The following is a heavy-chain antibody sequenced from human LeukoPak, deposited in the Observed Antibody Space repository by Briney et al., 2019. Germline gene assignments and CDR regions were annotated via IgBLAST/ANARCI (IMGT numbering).Heavy chain of an antibody. CDR1: GFIFSSYG. V-gene: IGHV3-30*18. D-gene: IGHD5-18*01. CDR3: AKANGQLWTTPDY. Sequence: GGSLILSCAASGFIFSSYGMHWVRQAPGKGLEWLAVISYDGSKKYYVDSVKGRFTISRDNSKNTLYMEMSSLRPEDTAVYYCAKANGQLWTTPDYWGQGTLVTVSS. CDR2: ISYDGSKK. J-gene: IGHJ4*02.